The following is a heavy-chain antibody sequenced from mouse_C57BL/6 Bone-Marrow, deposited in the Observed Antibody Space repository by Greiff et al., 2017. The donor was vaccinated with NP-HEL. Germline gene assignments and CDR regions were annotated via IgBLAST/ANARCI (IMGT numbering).Heavy chain of an antibody. J-gene: IGHJ4*01. CDR1: GFNIKDDY. D-gene: IGHD3-3*01. Sequence: EVQLQQSGAELVRPGASVKLSCTASGFNIKDDYMHWVKQRPEQGLEWIGWIDPENGDTEYASKFQGKATITADPSSNTAYLQLSSRTSEDTAVYYCTTGLDDAMDYWGQGTSVTVSS. CDR2: IDPENGDT. V-gene: IGHV14-4*01. CDR3: TTGLDDAMDY.